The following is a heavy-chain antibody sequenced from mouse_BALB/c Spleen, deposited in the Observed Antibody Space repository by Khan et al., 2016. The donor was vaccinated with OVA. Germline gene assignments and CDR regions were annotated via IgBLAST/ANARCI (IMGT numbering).Heavy chain of an antibody. J-gene: IGHJ3*01. CDR2: INPSNGGT. CDR3: TRLGCGTFAY. V-gene: IGHV1S81*02. CDR1: GYTFTSYY. Sequence: QVQLKQSGAELVKPGASVRLSCKASGYTFTSYYLYWVKQRPGQGLEWIGDINPSNGGTNFNEKLKSKATLTVDKSSSTAYMQLSSLKSEDSAVYYCTRLGCGTFAYWGQGTLVTVSA. D-gene: IGHD1-1*02.